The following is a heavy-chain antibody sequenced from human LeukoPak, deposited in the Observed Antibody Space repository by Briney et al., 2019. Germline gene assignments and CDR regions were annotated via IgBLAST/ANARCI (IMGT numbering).Heavy chain of an antibody. D-gene: IGHD3-22*01. CDR1: GGSISSYY. J-gene: IGHJ4*02. V-gene: IGHV4-59*01. CDR3: ARRNYYDSSGYYFDY. Sequence: SETLSLTCTVSGGSISSYYWSWIRQPPGKGLEWIGYIYYSGSTNYNPSLKSRVTISVDTSKNQFSLKLSSVTAADTAVYYCARRNYYDSSGYYFDYWGQGTLVTVSS. CDR2: IYYSGST.